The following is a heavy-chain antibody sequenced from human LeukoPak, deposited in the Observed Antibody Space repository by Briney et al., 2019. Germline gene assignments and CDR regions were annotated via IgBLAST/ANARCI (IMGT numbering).Heavy chain of an antibody. D-gene: IGHD3-10*01. J-gene: IGHJ4*02. CDR3: ARELLAAAGAGDMRY. CDR1: GFTFSNYG. V-gene: IGHV3-23*01. CDR2: ISGSADKT. Sequence: PGGSLRLSCAASGFTFSNYGMTWVRQAPGKGLEWVSVISGSADKTSYADSVKGRFTISRDNSKKTVYLQMNSLRVEDTAIYYCARELLAAAGAGDMRYWGQGTPVTVSS.